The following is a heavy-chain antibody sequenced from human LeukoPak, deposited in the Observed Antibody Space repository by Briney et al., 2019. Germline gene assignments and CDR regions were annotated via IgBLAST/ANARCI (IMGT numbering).Heavy chain of an antibody. Sequence: GASVKVSCKASGYTLTSYDINWVRQATGQGLEWMGWMNPNSGNTGYAQKFQGRVTITRNTSISTAYMELSSLRSEDTAVYYCARVCSSTSCYNDAFDIWGQGTMVTVSS. V-gene: IGHV1-8*03. CDR1: GYTLTSYD. D-gene: IGHD2-2*02. CDR2: MNPNSGNT. J-gene: IGHJ3*02. CDR3: ARVCSSTSCYNDAFDI.